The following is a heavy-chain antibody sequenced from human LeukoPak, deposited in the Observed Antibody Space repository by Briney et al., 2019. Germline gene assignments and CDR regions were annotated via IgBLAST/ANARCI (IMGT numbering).Heavy chain of an antibody. Sequence: PGRSLRLSCAASGFTFSSYAMHWVRQAPGKGLEWVAVISYDGSNKYYADSVKGRFTISRDNSKNTLYLQMNSLRAEDTAVYYCARDLVKCFSTSCYTYYYYGMDVWGQGTTVTVSS. CDR3: ARDLVKCFSTSCYTYYYYGMDV. V-gene: IGHV3-30-3*01. J-gene: IGHJ6*02. CDR2: ISYDGSNK. CDR1: GFTFSSYA. D-gene: IGHD2-2*02.